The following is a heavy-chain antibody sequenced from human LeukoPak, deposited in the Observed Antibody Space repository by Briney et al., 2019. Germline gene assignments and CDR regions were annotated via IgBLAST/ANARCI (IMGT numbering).Heavy chain of an antibody. D-gene: IGHD5-12*01. Sequence: GGSLRLSCAASGFTFSSYAMSWVRQAPGKGLEWVSDISGSGASTYYAESVKGRFTISRDNSKNTLYLQMNSLRAEDTAVYYCARGPSGYHNTGGQGTLVTVSS. CDR1: GFTFSSYA. CDR2: ISGSGAST. J-gene: IGHJ4*02. CDR3: ARGPSGYHNT. V-gene: IGHV3-23*01.